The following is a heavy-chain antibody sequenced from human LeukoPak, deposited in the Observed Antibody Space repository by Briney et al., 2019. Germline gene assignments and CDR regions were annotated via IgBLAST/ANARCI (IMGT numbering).Heavy chain of an antibody. V-gene: IGHV3-23*01. D-gene: IGHD3-22*01. J-gene: IGHJ5*02. Sequence: GGSLRLSCAASGFTFSSYAMSWVRQAPGKGLEWVSAISGSGGSTYYADSVKGRFTISRDNSKNTLYLQMNSLGAEDTAVYYCAKPVLVVVINNWFDPWGQGTLVTVSS. CDR1: GFTFSSYA. CDR3: AKPVLVVVINNWFDP. CDR2: ISGSGGST.